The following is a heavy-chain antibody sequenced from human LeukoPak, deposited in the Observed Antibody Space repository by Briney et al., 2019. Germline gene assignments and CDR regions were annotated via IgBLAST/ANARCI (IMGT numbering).Heavy chain of an antibody. V-gene: IGHV3-20*03. Sequence: DSMKGRLTISRDNAKNSLYLQMNSLRVEDTAFYYCVRGSPNSSRFAAHFDFWGQGTLVTVS. CDR3: VRGSPNSSRFAAHFDF. D-gene: IGHD6-13*01. J-gene: IGHJ4*02.